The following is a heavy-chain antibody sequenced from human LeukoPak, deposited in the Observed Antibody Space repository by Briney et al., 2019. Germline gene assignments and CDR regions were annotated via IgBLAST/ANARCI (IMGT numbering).Heavy chain of an antibody. D-gene: IGHD6-6*01. Sequence: ASVKVSCKASGYTFTGYYMHWVRQAPGQGLEWMGWINPNSGGTNYAQKFQGRVTMTRDTSISTAYMELSRLRSDDTAVYYCASEYSSSSPLLDYYYMDVWGKGTTVTVSS. CDR3: ASEYSSSSPLLDYYYMDV. V-gene: IGHV1-2*02. CDR1: GYTFTGYY. CDR2: INPNSGGT. J-gene: IGHJ6*03.